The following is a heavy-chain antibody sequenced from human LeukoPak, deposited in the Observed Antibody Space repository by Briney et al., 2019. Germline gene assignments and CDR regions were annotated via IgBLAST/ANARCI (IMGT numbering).Heavy chain of an antibody. Sequence: GGSLRLSCAASGFSFSDYYMAWIRQAPGRGLEWVSYISQSGTAIYPPDSVRGRFTISRDNTKKSLFLLMNSLRAEDTAVYYCARWSAALDYWGQGTLVTVSS. V-gene: IGHV3-11*04. J-gene: IGHJ4*02. CDR2: ISQSGTAI. D-gene: IGHD2-2*01. CDR3: ARWSAALDY. CDR1: GFSFSDYY.